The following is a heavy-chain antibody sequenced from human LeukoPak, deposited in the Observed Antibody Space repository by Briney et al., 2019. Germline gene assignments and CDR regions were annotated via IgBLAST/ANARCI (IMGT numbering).Heavy chain of an antibody. CDR2: IKQDGSET. J-gene: IGHJ4*02. Sequence: GGSLRLSWVGSGFTISNYWMTWVRQAPGKGLEWVANIKQDGSETYYVDSVKGRFTISRDNAKNSRFLQMNSLRAEDTAVYYCTRTSVAAAGAFCGQGTLVIVSS. D-gene: IGHD6-13*01. CDR1: GFTISNYW. CDR3: TRTSVAAAGAF. V-gene: IGHV3-7*01.